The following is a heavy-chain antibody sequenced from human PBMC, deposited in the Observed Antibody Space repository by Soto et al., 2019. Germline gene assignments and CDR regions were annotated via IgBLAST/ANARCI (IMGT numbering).Heavy chain of an antibody. V-gene: IGHV4-4*07. CDR1: AGSINTFY. CDR2: IFSSGST. D-gene: IGHD5-12*01. CDR3: AREGSYSAYNFAHGIQLWSFDF. Sequence: SQTLSLTCTVCAGSINTFYWRCMQARAGNGLEWTGRIFSSGSTSFNPSLESRVAMSVDTSKNHFSLNLSSVTAADMAVYYCAREGSYSAYNFAHGIQLWSFDFWGQGALVTVSS. J-gene: IGHJ4*02.